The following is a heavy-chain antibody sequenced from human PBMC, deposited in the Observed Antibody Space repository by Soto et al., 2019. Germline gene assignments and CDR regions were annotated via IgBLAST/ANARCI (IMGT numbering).Heavy chain of an antibody. CDR1: GYTFTSYD. V-gene: IGHV1-8*01. CDR3: AKTSSSGYPDP. CDR2: MNPNSGNT. J-gene: IGHJ5*02. D-gene: IGHD6-19*01. Sequence: ASVKVSCTASGYTFTSYDINWVRQATGQGLEWTGWMNPNSGNTGYAQKFQGRVTMTRNTSISTAYMELSSLTSEDTAVYYCAKTSSSGYPDPWGQGTLVTVSS.